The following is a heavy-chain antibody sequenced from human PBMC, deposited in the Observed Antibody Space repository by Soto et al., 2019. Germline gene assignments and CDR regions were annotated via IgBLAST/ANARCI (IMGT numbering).Heavy chain of an antibody. D-gene: IGHD3-10*01. J-gene: IGHJ4*02. CDR1: GFTFSGSW. CDR2: SNGDGSGT. Sequence: EVQLVESGGGLVQPGGSLRLSCAASGFTFSGSWMHWVRQAPGKGLVWVSRSNGDGSGTSYADFVKGRFTISRDDAQNTLFRQMNGLRAEDTAVYYCARGIFGSGTANDYWGQGTLVTVSS. CDR3: ARGIFGSGTANDY. V-gene: IGHV3-74*01.